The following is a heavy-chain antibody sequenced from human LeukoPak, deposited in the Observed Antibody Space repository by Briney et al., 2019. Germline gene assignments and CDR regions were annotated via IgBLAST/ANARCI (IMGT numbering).Heavy chain of an antibody. J-gene: IGHJ5*02. CDR1: GYTFTGYY. Sequence: GASVKVSCKASGYTFTGYYMHWVGQAPGQGLEWMGWINPNSGGTNYAQKFQGRVTMTRDTSISTAYMELSRLRSDDTAVYYCARDLGAVLRFLEWPMGWFDPWGQGTLVTVSS. V-gene: IGHV1-2*02. CDR2: INPNSGGT. D-gene: IGHD3-3*01. CDR3: ARDLGAVLRFLEWPMGWFDP.